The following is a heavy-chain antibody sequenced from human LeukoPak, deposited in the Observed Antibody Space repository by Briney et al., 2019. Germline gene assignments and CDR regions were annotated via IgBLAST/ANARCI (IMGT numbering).Heavy chain of an antibody. V-gene: IGHV1-8*01. CDR2: MNPNSGNT. D-gene: IGHD2-15*01. Sequence: ASVKVSCKASGYTFTSYDINWVRQATGQGLEWMGWMNPNSGNTGYAQKFQGRVTMTRNTSISTAYMELSSLRSEDPAVYYCARWAVGYCSGGSCYAGVVTYYYYYGMDVWGQGTTVTVSS. CDR1: GYTFTSYD. CDR3: ARWAVGYCSGGSCYAGVVTYYYYYGMDV. J-gene: IGHJ6*02.